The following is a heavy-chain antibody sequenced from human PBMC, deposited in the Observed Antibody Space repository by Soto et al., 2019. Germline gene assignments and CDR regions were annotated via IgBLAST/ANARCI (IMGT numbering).Heavy chain of an antibody. CDR1: RYTFTSYG. CDR3: ARDLAGYCTNGVCYPFDY. D-gene: IGHD2-8*01. J-gene: IGHJ4*02. V-gene: IGHV1-18*04. CDR2: ISAYNGNT. Sequence: SVKVSSRATRYTFTSYGISWVRQAPGRGLEWMGWISAYNGNTKYAQKRQGRVTMTTDTSTSTAYMELRSLRSDDTAVYYSARDLAGYCTNGVCYPFDYWGQGTLVTVYS.